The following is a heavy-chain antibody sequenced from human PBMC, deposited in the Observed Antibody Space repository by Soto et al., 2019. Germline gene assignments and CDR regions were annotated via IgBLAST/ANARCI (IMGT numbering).Heavy chain of an antibody. CDR1: GFTFSSYW. D-gene: IGHD6-19*01. CDR3: ARDLVGAVAGTYYYGMDV. Sequence: GGSLRLSCAASGFTFSSYWMHWVRQAPGKGLVWVSRINSDGSSTSYADSVKGRFTISRDNAKNTLYLQMNSLRAEDTAVYYCARDLVGAVAGTYYYGMDVWGQGTTVTVSS. V-gene: IGHV3-74*01. CDR2: INSDGSST. J-gene: IGHJ6*02.